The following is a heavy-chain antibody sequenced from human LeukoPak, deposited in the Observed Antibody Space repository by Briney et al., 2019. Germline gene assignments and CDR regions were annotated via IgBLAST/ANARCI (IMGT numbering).Heavy chain of an antibody. CDR3: ARDMYYDSSGYPLDY. Sequence: ASVKVSCKASGYTFTSYYMHWVRQAPGQGLEWMGIINPSGGSTSYAQKFQGRVTMTRDTSTRTVYMELSSLRSEDTAVYYCARDMYYDSSGYPLDYWGQGTLVTVSS. J-gene: IGHJ4*02. V-gene: IGHV1-46*01. D-gene: IGHD3-22*01. CDR2: INPSGGST. CDR1: GYTFTSYY.